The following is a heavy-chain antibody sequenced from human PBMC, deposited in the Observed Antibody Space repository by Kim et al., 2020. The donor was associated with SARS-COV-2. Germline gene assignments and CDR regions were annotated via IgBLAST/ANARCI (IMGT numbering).Heavy chain of an antibody. CDR1: GGSISSYY. D-gene: IGHD3-22*01. V-gene: IGHV4-59*01. CDR3: ARDTLASSGYNWYFDL. J-gene: IGHJ2*01. Sequence: SETLSLTCTVSGGSISSYYWSWIWQRPGKGLEWIGYIYYSGSTNYNPSPKSRVTITVDTYKNQFSLKLSSVTAADTDVYYCARDTLASSGYNWYFDLWGR. CDR2: IYYSGST.